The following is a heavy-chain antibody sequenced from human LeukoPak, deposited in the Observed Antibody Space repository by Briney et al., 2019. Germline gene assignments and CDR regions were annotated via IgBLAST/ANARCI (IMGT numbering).Heavy chain of an antibody. CDR2: ISAYNGNT. CDR3: AREGATGAVTTPGYFDY. V-gene: IGHV1-18*04. D-gene: IGHD4-17*01. CDR1: GYTFTGYY. Sequence: ASVKVSCKASGYTFTGYYMHWVRQAPGQGLEWMGWISAYNGNTNYAQKLQGRVTMTTDTSTSTAYMELRSLRSDDTAVYYCAREGATGAVTTPGYFDYWGQGTLVTVSS. J-gene: IGHJ4*02.